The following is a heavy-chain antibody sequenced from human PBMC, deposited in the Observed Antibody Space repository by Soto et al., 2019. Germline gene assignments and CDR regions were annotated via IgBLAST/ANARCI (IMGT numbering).Heavy chain of an antibody. Sequence: PSETLSLTCAVSGYSISSGYYWGWIRQPPGKGLEWIGSIYHSGSTYYNPSLKSRVTISVDTSKNQFSLKLSSVTAADTAVYYCARRVGXYDYVWGSYRSAYYFDYWGQGTLVTVSS. CDR1: GYSISSGYY. J-gene: IGHJ4*02. D-gene: IGHD3-16*01. V-gene: IGHV4-38-2*01. CDR2: IYHSGST. CDR3: ARRVGXYDYVWGSYRSAYYFDY.